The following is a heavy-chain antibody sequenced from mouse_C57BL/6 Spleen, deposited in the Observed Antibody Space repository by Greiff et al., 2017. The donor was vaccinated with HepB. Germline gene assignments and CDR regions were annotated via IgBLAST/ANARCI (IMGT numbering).Heavy chain of an antibody. CDR1: GYTFTDYN. D-gene: IGHD2-1*01. J-gene: IGHJ4*01. CDR3: ARRSYYGNYFYYAMDY. CDR2: INPNNGGT. V-gene: IGHV1-18*01. Sequence: VQLQQSGPELVKPGASVKIPCKASGYTFTDYNMDWVKQSHGKSLEWIGDINPNNGGTTYNQKFKGKATLTVDKSSSTAYMELRSLTSEDTAVYYCARRSYYGNYFYYAMDYWGQGTSVTVSS.